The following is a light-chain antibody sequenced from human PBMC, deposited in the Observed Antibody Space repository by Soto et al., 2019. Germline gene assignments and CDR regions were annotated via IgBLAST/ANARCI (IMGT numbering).Light chain of an antibody. CDR3: QQSGKSCPLT. CDR1: QSVSSNY. J-gene: IGKJ4*01. Sequence: EIVLTQSPGTLSLSPGERATLSCRASQSVSSNYLAWYQQKPGQAPKLLIYGASSRATGIPDRFSGSGSGTDFILTISRLEPEDFAMYYCQQSGKSCPLTFGGGTKLEI. V-gene: IGKV3-20*01. CDR2: GAS.